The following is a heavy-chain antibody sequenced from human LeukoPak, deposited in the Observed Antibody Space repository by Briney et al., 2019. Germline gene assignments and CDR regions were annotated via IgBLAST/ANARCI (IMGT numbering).Heavy chain of an antibody. J-gene: IGHJ3*02. Sequence: SETLSLTCTVSGGSINSYFWSWIRQPPGKGLEWIGYIYYSGSTNYNPSLKSRVTISVDTSKNQFSLKLSSVTAADTAVYYCASARLGSGLEGAFDIWGQGTMVTVSS. D-gene: IGHD6-25*01. CDR2: IYYSGST. CDR3: ASARLGSGLEGAFDI. V-gene: IGHV4-59*01. CDR1: GGSINSYF.